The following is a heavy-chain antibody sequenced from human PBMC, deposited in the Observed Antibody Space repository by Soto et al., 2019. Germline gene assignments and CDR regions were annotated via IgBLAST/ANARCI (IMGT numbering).Heavy chain of an antibody. Sequence: SETLSLTCTVSGGSISNYYWNWIRQSPGKGLEWIGYIYYSGSTYYNPSLKSRVTISVDRSKNQFSLKLNSVTAADTAVYYCARVPDVWGQGTTVTVSS. V-gene: IGHV4-59*12. CDR2: IYYSGST. CDR3: ARVPDV. J-gene: IGHJ6*02. CDR1: GGSISNYY.